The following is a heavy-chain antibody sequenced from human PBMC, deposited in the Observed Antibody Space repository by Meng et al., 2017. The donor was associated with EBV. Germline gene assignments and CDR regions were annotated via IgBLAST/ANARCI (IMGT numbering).Heavy chain of an antibody. CDR1: GFTFSSYG. V-gene: IGHV3-30*18. Sequence: VGRVGSGRGVVQPGRSLRLSCAASGFTFSSYGMHWVRQGPGKGLEWVAVISYDGSNKYYADSVKGRFTISRDNSKNTLYLQMNSLRAEDTAVYYCAKGDVYYYDSSGYPNYWGQGTLVTVSS. J-gene: IGHJ4*02. D-gene: IGHD3-22*01. CDR2: ISYDGSNK. CDR3: AKGDVYYYDSSGYPNY.